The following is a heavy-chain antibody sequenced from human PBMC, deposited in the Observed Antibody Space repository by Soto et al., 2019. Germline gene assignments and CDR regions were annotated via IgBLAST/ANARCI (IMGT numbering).Heavy chain of an antibody. J-gene: IGHJ6*03. Sequence: GWSLRLSCAASGFTFSSYWMSWVRQAPGKGLEWVANIKQDGSEKYYVDSVKGRFTISRDNAKNSLYLQMNSLRAEDTAVYYCAREHREFGGYDLRVYYYYYYMDVWGKGTTVTVSS. D-gene: IGHD5-12*01. CDR3: AREHREFGGYDLRVYYYYYYMDV. V-gene: IGHV3-7*01. CDR2: IKQDGSEK. CDR1: GFTFSSYW.